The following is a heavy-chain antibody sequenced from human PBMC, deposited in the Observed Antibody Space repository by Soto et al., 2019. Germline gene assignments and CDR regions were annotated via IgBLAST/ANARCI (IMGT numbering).Heavy chain of an antibody. D-gene: IGHD3-9*01. V-gene: IGHV1-24*01. CDR2: FDPEDGET. J-gene: IGHJ3*02. Sequence: ASVKVSCKVSGYTLTELSMHWVRQAPGKGLEWMGGFDPEDGETIYAQKFQGRVTMTEDTSTDTAYMELSSLRSEDTAVYYCAIYLDWNSRRAAFDSWGQGTMVPVSS. CDR3: AIYLDWNSRRAAFDS. CDR1: GYTLTELS.